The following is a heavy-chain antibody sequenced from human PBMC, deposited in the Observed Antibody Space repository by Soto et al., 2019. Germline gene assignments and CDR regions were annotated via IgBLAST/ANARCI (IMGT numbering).Heavy chain of an antibody. CDR3: ASGRAGFPVTY. V-gene: IGHV4-31*03. J-gene: IGHJ4*02. D-gene: IGHD6-19*01. Sequence: QVQLQESGPGLVKPSQTLSLTCTVSGGSIDSGDYYWSWIRQYPGKGLEWIGFIYYSGSTYYNPSLTXRXTXSXXTSKNQSSVQLSSVTAADTAVYYCASGRAGFPVTYWGQGTLVSVSS. CDR1: GGSIDSGDYY. CDR2: IYYSGST.